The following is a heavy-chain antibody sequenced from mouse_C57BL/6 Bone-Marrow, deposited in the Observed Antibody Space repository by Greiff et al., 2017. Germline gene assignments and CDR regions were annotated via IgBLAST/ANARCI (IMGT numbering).Heavy chain of an antibody. CDR3: TREQGGSMITTFAY. CDR2: ISSGGDYI. V-gene: IGHV5-9-1*02. Sequence: EVKLVESGEGLVKPGGSLKLSCEASGFTFSSYAMTWVRQTPEKRLEWVAYISSGGDYIYYADTVKGRFTISRDNARNTLYLQMSSLKSEDTAMYYCTREQGGSMITTFAYWCQGTLVTVSA. CDR1: GFTFSSYA. J-gene: IGHJ3*01. D-gene: IGHD2-4*01.